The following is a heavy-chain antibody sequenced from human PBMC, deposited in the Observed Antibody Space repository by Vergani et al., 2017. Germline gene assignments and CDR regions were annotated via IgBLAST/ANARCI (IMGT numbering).Heavy chain of an antibody. CDR1: GGTFSSYA. D-gene: IGHD6-6*01. Sequence: QVQLVQSGAEVKKPGSSVKVSCKASGGTFSSYAISWVRQAPGQGLEWMGWINTNTGNPTYAQGFTGRFVFSLDTSVSTAYLQISSLKAEDTAVYYCARTPRRVGSSSAGYWYFDLWGRGTLVTVSS. CDR2: INTNTGNP. CDR3: ARTPRRVGSSSAGYWYFDL. J-gene: IGHJ2*01. V-gene: IGHV7-4-1*02.